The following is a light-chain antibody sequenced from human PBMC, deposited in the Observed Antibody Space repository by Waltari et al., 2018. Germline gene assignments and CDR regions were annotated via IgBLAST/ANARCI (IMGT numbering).Light chain of an antibody. Sequence: DTQMTQSQSSLSASVGDRVTITCRESQSITSYLNWYQQKPGKAPKRLIHTVSSLQSGVPSRFSGSGSGTDFTLTISSLQPEDFATYSCQQSYGTPWTFGEGTKVEIK. CDR3: QQSYGTPWT. CDR2: TVS. CDR1: QSITSY. V-gene: IGKV1-39*01. J-gene: IGKJ1*01.